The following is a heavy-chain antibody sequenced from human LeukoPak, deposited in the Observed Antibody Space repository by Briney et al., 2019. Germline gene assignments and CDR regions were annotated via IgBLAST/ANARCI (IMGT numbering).Heavy chain of an antibody. CDR3: ARGGCSSTSCHYTYAFDI. D-gene: IGHD2-2*01. J-gene: IGHJ3*02. CDR2: IIPIFGTA. Sequence: ASVKVSCKASGGTFSSYPSSWVRQAPGQGLEWMGGIIPIFGTANYAQKFQGRVTITADESTSTAYMELSSLRSEDTAVYYCARGGCSSTSCHYTYAFDIWGQGTMVTVSS. V-gene: IGHV1-69*13. CDR1: GGTFSSYP.